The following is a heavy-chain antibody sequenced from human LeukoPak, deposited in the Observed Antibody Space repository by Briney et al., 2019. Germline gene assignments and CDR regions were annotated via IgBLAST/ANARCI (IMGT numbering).Heavy chain of an antibody. V-gene: IGHV3-21*01. CDR3: ARDATAAGGSNWFDP. D-gene: IGHD3-16*01. CDR2: ISSSSSCI. CDR1: GFNFGSYV. Sequence: GGSLRLSCAASGFNFGSYVMNWVRQAPGKGLEWVSSISSSSSCIYYADSVKGRFTISRDNAKNSLYLQMNSLRAEDTAVYYCARDATAAGGSNWFDPWGQGTLVTVSS. J-gene: IGHJ5*02.